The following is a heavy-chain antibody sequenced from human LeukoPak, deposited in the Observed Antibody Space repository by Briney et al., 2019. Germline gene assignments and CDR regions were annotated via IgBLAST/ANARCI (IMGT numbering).Heavy chain of an antibody. J-gene: IGHJ5*02. CDR3: ARNGRFEQQDNWFDP. Sequence: PSETLSLTCTVSGGSISSYYWSWIRQPPGKGLGWIGYIYYSGSTNYNPSLKSRVTISVDTSKNQFSLKLSSVTAADTAVYYCARNGRFEQQDNWFDPWGQGTLVTVSS. D-gene: IGHD3-16*01. CDR1: GGSISSYY. V-gene: IGHV4-59*01. CDR2: IYYSGST.